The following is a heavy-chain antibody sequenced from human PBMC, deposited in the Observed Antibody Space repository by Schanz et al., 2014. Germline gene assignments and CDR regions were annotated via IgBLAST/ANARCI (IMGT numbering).Heavy chain of an antibody. J-gene: IGHJ6*02. CDR3: ARSGVDV. V-gene: IGHV3-21*01. D-gene: IGHD3-10*01. CDR1: GFTFNNFG. CDR2: ITGGSTTYT. Sequence: EVQLVESGGGLVKPGGSLRLSCAASGFTFNNFGMNWVRQAPGKGLEWVSCITGGSTTYTYYADSVRGRSTISRDNAKSSVYLQMNSLRAEDTAVYYCARSGVDVWGQGTTVTVSS.